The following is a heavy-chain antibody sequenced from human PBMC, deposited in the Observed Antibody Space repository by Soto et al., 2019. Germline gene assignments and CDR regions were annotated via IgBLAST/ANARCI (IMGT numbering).Heavy chain of an antibody. CDR2: XNPXSXGX. D-gene: IGHD1-7*01. J-gene: IGHJ5*02. Sequence: ASVKVSCKASGYTFTGYYMHLVRQAPGQGLGWXGXXNPXSXGXNXXXXFQGRVTMTRDTSISTAYMELDSFKSDATAVYYCARIGVFARELVAWGQGTLVTVSS. V-gene: IGHV1-2*02. CDR1: GYTFTGYY. CDR3: ARIGVFARELVA.